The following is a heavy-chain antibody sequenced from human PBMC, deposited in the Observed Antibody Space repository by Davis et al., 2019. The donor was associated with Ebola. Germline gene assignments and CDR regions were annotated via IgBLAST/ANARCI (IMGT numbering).Heavy chain of an antibody. CDR1: GYSFTNYW. CDR2: IYPGDSDT. J-gene: IGHJ4*02. Sequence: GESLKISCKGSGYSFTNYWIGWVRRMPGKGLELMGIIYPGDSDTRYSPSLEGQVTISVDKSINTAYLQWSSLKASDTAIYYCARLPGVDTTQRGFDYWGQGSLVTVSS. D-gene: IGHD1-1*01. CDR3: ARLPGVDTTQRGFDY. V-gene: IGHV5-51*01.